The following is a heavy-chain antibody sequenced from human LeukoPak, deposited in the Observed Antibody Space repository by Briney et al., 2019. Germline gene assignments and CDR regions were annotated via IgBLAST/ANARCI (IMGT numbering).Heavy chain of an antibody. Sequence: GGSLRLSCAASGFTFSSYSMNWVRQAPGKGLEWVSSISSSSSYIYYADSVKGRFTISRDNSKNTLYLQMNSLRAEDTAVYYCAKDRLDIVVVVGAFDIWGQGTMVTVSS. CDR3: AKDRLDIVVVVGAFDI. CDR2: ISSSSSYI. D-gene: IGHD2-15*01. V-gene: IGHV3-21*01. J-gene: IGHJ3*02. CDR1: GFTFSSYS.